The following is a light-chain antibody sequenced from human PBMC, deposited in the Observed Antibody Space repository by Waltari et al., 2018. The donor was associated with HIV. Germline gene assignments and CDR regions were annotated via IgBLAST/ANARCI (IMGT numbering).Light chain of an antibody. CDR1: HSAFYSSNNN. Sequence: DIVMTQSPDSLAVSLGERATINCKSSHSAFYSSNNNLAWYQQKPGQPPRLLVYWASTRESGVPDRFSGSGSGTDFTLTISSLQAEDVAVYYCQQYYRSPWTFGQGTKVEIK. CDR3: QQYYRSPWT. J-gene: IGKJ1*01. V-gene: IGKV4-1*01. CDR2: WAS.